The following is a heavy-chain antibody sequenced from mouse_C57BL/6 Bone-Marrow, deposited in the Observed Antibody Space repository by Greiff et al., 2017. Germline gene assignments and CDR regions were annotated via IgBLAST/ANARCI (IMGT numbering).Heavy chain of an antibody. J-gene: IGHJ2*01. CDR2: LDPENGDT. V-gene: IGHV14-4*01. CDR3: TKYYGSRYYFDY. Sequence: EVQLQQSGAELVRPGASVKLSCTASGFNIKDDYMHWVKQRPEQGLEWIGWLDPENGDTEYASKFQGKATITADTSSNTAYLQLSSLTSEDTAVYYGTKYYGSRYYFDYWDQGTTLTVSS. CDR1: GFNIKDDY. D-gene: IGHD1-1*01.